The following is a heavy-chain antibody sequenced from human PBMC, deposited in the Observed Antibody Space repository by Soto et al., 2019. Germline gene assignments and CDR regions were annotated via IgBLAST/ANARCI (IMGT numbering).Heavy chain of an antibody. CDR2: ISSTGGST. D-gene: IGHD3-22*01. CDR3: AKDLRDSSGYYYYIDY. CDR1: GFTFSSYA. J-gene: IGHJ4*02. Sequence: PGGSLRLSCAASGFTFSSYAMSWVRQAPGKGLEWVSAISSTGGSTYYADSVKGRFTISRDTSKNTLYLQMNSLRAEDTAVYYCAKDLRDSSGYYYYIDYWGQGTLVTVSS. V-gene: IGHV3-23*01.